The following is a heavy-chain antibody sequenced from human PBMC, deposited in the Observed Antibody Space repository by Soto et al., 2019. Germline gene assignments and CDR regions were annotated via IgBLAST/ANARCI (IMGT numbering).Heavy chain of an antibody. CDR1: GYTFSAYT. CDR2: INAGSGNT. CDR3: ARDTETLGPRANDALDI. V-gene: IGHV1-3*01. D-gene: IGHD3-3*02. J-gene: IGHJ3*02. Sequence: ASVKVSCKATGYTFSAYTMNWVRQAPGQSLEWMGWINAGSGNTKYSQNFQGRVSITRDTSASTVYMELTGLTSEDTAVYYCARDTETLGPRANDALDIWGQGXMVIV.